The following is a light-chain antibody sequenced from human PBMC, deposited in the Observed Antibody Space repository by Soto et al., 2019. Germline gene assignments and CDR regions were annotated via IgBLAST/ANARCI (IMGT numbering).Light chain of an antibody. J-gene: IGKJ5*01. Sequence: EIVINQSPATLSVSTEGRATLSCRASQSISDTLAWYQQKPGQAPRLLIYGASTRAPGFPARFSGSGSGTDFTLTISSREPADSAAYYCHQRSNRHSVTFGQGTRLEIK. V-gene: IGKV3D-11*02. CDR3: HQRSNRHSVT. CDR2: GAS. CDR1: QSISDT.